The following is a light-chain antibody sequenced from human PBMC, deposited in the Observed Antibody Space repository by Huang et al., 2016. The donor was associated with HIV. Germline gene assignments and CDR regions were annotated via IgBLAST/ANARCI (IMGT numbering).Light chain of an antibody. CDR1: QDIGDD. J-gene: IGKJ2*01. Sequence: AIQMTQSPSSLSASVGARVTISCRASQDIGDDLSWFQQRPGKVPKLLISAASTLQGGVPSRFSGSGSGTDFTLTITSLQPEDFATYYCLQTYNDPHTFGQGTKLQIK. V-gene: IGKV1-6*01. CDR2: AAS. CDR3: LQTYNDPHT.